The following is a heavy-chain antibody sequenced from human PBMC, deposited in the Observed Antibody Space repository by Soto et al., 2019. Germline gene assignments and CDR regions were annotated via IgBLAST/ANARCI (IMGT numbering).Heavy chain of an antibody. CDR2: IGSKGETYAT. D-gene: IGHD1-1*01. Sequence: PGGSLRLSCAASGFTFGASNLQWVRQASGKGLEWLGRIGSKGETYATTYAASVKGRFTIFRDDLKKTAYLQMNNLESEDTAVYYCSSDDSDLFFIWSRGSLVTVSS. J-gene: IGHJ4*02. V-gene: IGHV3-73*01. CDR3: SSDDSDLFFI. CDR1: GFTFGASN.